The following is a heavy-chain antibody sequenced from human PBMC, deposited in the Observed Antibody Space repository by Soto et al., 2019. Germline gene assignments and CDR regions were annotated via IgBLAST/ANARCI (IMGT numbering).Heavy chain of an antibody. CDR2: INPSAGST. D-gene: IGHD6-19*01. CDR3: ARAVAVAADFDY. Sequence: VSVTVSCQTSGYTFTSYYLHLVRQAPGQGLEWMGMINPSAGSTNYAQNFQGRVTMARDTSTSTVYMELSSLRSEDTAVYYCARAVAVAADFDYWGQGTLVTVSS. V-gene: IGHV1-46*01. CDR1: GYTFTSYY. J-gene: IGHJ4*02.